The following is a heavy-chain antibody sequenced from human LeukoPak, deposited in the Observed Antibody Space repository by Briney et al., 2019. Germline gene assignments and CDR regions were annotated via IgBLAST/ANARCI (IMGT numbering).Heavy chain of an antibody. Sequence: ASVKVSCKASGGTFSNFAINWVRQAPGQGFEWMGGIIPFYDTPNYPQKFQGRVTITADESTSTAYMELSSLRSEDTAVYYCARDQRGDGYNYDYWFDPWGQGTLVTVSS. CDR2: IIPFYDTP. D-gene: IGHD5-24*01. J-gene: IGHJ5*02. CDR3: ARDQRGDGYNYDYWFDP. CDR1: GGTFSNFA. V-gene: IGHV1-69*13.